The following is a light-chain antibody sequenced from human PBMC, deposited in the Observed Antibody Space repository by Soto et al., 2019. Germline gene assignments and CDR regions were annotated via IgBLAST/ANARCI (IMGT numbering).Light chain of an antibody. CDR3: QQYYSTPRT. CDR1: QSVLYSSNSRNY. V-gene: IGKV4-1*01. CDR2: WAS. J-gene: IGKJ1*01. Sequence: DIVMTQSPDSLAVSLGERATINCKSSQSVLYSSNSRNYLAWYQQKPGQPPKLLISWASTRESGVPDRISGSGSGTDFTLTISSLQAEDVAVYYCQQYYSTPRTFGQGTKVEIK.